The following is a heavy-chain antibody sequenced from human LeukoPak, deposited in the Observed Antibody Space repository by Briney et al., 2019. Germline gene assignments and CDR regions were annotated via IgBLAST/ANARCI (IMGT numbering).Heavy chain of an antibody. J-gene: IGHJ6*03. V-gene: IGHV3-23*01. Sequence: GGSLRLSCAASGFTFSSYAMSWVRQAPGKGLEWVSAISGSGGSTYYADSVKGRFTISRDNSKNTLYLQMNSLRAEDTVVYYCAKDRGYDILTGPNYMDVWGKGTTVTVSS. CDR3: AKDRGYDILTGPNYMDV. CDR1: GFTFSSYA. CDR2: ISGSGGST. D-gene: IGHD3-9*01.